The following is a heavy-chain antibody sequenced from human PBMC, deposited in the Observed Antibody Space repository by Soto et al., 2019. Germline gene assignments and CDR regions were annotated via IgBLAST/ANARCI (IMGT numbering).Heavy chain of an antibody. D-gene: IGHD1-26*01. J-gene: IGHJ4*02. CDR1: GGTFSNTA. CDR2: ITPIFGTA. V-gene: IGHV1-69*01. CDR3: AADGESGSYVGVHYFDY. Sequence: QVQLVQSGAEVKKPGSSVKVSCKASGGTFSNTAFSWLRQAPGQGLEWMGGITPIFGTAHSAQNFQGRVTITADGSTSSVYLELSSLRSDDTAVYYCAADGESGSYVGVHYFDYWGLGTQVTV.